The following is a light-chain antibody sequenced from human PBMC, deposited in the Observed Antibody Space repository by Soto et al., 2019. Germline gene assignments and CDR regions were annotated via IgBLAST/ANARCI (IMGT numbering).Light chain of an antibody. J-gene: IGKJ2*01. CDR3: HQCNSFPYT. V-gene: IGKV1-5*03. Sequence: EIQMTQSPSTLSASVGDRVTITCRASQNINRWLAWYQQRPGKAPNLLIYKASDLNSGIPPRFSGSGSGTDFTLTINGLQPDDFAAYYCHQCNSFPYTFGQGTKLEIK. CDR1: QNINRW. CDR2: KAS.